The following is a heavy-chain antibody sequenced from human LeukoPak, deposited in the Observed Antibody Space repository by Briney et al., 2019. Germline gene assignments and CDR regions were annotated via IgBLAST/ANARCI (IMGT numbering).Heavy chain of an antibody. CDR1: GFTFSGSA. D-gene: IGHD3-10*01. J-gene: IGHJ5*02. CDR3: VVMIRGVIT. CDR2: TKNKDASYTT. Sequence: PGGSLKLSCAASGFTFSGSAMHWVRQAPGKGLEWVGRTKNKDASYTTDYAASVKGRFSISRDDSRNSLYLQMNSLKTEDTAVYYCVVMIRGVITLGQGTLVTVSS. V-gene: IGHV3-72*01.